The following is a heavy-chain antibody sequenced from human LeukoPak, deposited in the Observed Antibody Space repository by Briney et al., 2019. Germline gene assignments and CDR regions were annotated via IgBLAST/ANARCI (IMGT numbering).Heavy chain of an antibody. CDR3: ARQGVHCGGDCYPPLYYYYYYMDV. V-gene: IGHV4-34*01. J-gene: IGHJ6*03. CDR1: GGSFSGYY. Sequence: SETLSLTCAVYGGSFSGYYWSWIRQPPGKGLEWIGEINHSGSTNYNPSLKSRVTISVDTSKNQFSLKLSSVTAADTAVYYCARQGVHCGGDCYPPLYYYYYYMDVWGKGTTVTISS. CDR2: INHSGST. D-gene: IGHD2-21*02.